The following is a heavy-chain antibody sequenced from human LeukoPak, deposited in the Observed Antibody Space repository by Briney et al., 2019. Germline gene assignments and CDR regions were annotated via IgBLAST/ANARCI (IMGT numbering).Heavy chain of an antibody. CDR2: ISAYNGNT. CDR1: GYTFTSYG. V-gene: IGHV1-18*01. CDR3: ARYSGSYSIYWFDP. Sequence: EASVKVSCKASGYTFTSYGISWVRQAPGQGLEWMGWISAYNGNTNYAQKLQGRVTMTTDTSTSTAYMELRSLRSDDTAVYYCARYSGSYSIYWFDPWGQGTLVTVSS. D-gene: IGHD1-26*01. J-gene: IGHJ5*02.